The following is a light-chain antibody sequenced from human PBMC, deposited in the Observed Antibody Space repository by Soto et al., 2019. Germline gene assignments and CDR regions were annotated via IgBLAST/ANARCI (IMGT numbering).Light chain of an antibody. CDR3: QSYDSSLSRV. CDR2: GNS. V-gene: IGLV1-40*01. CDR1: SSNIGAGYD. J-gene: IGLJ2*01. Sequence: QSALTQPPSVSGAPGQRVTISCTGSSSNIGAGYDVHWYQQLPGTAPKLLIYGNSTRPSGVPDRFSGSKSGTSASLAITGLQAEDEADYYCQSYDSSLSRVFGGGTKLTVL.